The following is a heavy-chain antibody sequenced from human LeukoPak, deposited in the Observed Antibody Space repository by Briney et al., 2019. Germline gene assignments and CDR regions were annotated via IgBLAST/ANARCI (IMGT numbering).Heavy chain of an antibody. J-gene: IGHJ5*02. CDR3: ARGLKVVPAVWFDP. Sequence: PSETLSLTCAVYGGSLSGYYWSWIRQPPGKGVEWIGEINHSGSTNYNPSLKSRVTISVDTSKNQFSLKLSSVTAADTAVYYCARGLKVVPAVWFDPWGKGTLVTVAS. D-gene: IGHD2-2*01. CDR2: INHSGST. V-gene: IGHV4-34*01. CDR1: GGSLSGYY.